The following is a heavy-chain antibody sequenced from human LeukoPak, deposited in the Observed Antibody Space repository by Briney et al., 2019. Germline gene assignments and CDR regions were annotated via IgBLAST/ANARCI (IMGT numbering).Heavy chain of an antibody. Sequence: TSQTLSLTCTVSGGSISSGSYYWSWIRQPAGKGLEWIGRIYTSGSTNYNPSLKSRVTISVDTSKNQFSLKLSSVTAADTAVYYCARDSSSITSDYWGQGTLVTVSS. D-gene: IGHD1-14*01. CDR3: ARDSSSITSDY. CDR1: GGSISSGSYY. V-gene: IGHV4-61*02. J-gene: IGHJ4*02. CDR2: IYTSGST.